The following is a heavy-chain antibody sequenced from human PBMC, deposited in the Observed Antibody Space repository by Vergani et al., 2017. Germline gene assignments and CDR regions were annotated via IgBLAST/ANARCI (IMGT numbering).Heavy chain of an antibody. CDR2: ISSSSSYI. J-gene: IGHJ5*02. D-gene: IGHD1-26*01. CDR1: GFTFSSYS. CDR3: ARDPAYSGIYGDWFYP. Sequence: EVQLVESGGGLVKPGGSLRLSCAASGFTFSSYSMNWVRQAPGKGLEWVSSISSSSSYIYYADSVKGRFTISRDNAKNSLYLQMNSLRAEDTAVYYCARDPAYSGIYGDWFYPWGQGTLVTVSS. V-gene: IGHV3-21*01.